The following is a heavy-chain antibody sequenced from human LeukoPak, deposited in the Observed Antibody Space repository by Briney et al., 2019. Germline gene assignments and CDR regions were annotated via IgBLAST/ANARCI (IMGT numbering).Heavy chain of an antibody. J-gene: IGHJ4*02. CDR1: GFTFSSYW. V-gene: IGHV3-7*05. CDR2: IKEDGSEK. Sequence: GGSLRLSCAASGFTFSSYWMSWVRQAPVKGLEWVANIKEDGSEKYYVDSVEGRFTISRDNAKNSLSLQMNSLRAEDTAVYYCARGGSSSLVYWGQGTLVTVSS. CDR3: ARGGSSSLVY. D-gene: IGHD6-6*01.